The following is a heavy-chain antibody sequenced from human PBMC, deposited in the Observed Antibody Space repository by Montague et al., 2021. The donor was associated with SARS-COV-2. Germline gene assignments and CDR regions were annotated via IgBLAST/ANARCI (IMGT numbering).Heavy chain of an antibody. CDR3: ASSGITLTGLDAFDI. CDR2: TYYMSKWDS. J-gene: IGHJ3*02. Sequence: CAISGDSVSSKSVAWNWIRQSPSRGLECLGRTYYMSKWDSDYAXXXKXXQVITPDTSKNQVSLQLNSVIPKDTAVYFCASSGITLTGLDAFDIWGQGTMVTVSS. D-gene: IGHD3-9*01. CDR1: GDSVSSKSVA. V-gene: IGHV6-1*01.